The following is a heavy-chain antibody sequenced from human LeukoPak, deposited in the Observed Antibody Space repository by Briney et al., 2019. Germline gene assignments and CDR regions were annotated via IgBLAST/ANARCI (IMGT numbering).Heavy chain of an antibody. V-gene: IGHV3-7*01. CDR2: IKEDGSEK. D-gene: IGHD3-3*01. CDR3: ARVKSRYYDFWSGHFPTDSDY. Sequence: GGSLRLSCAASGFTFSNYVMNWVRQAPGKGLDWVANIKEDGSEKYYVDSVKGRFTISRDNAKNSLYLQMNSLRAEDTAVYYCARVKSRYYDFWSGHFPTDSDYWXXGTLVTVSS. CDR1: GFTFSNYV. J-gene: IGHJ4*01.